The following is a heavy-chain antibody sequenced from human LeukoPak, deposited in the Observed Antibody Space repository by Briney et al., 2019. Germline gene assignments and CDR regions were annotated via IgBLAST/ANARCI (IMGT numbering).Heavy chain of an antibody. J-gene: IGHJ4*02. D-gene: IGHD5-12*01. CDR2: ISSSRSYI. CDR3: APALSLYDYIYFDY. Sequence: GGSLRLSCAASGLTFSSYTMNWVRQAPGKGLEWVSSISSSRSYIYYADSVKGRFTISRDNTMNSLFLQMNSLRAEDTAVYYCAPALSLYDYIYFDYWGQGTLVTVSS. V-gene: IGHV3-21*01. CDR1: GLTFSSYT.